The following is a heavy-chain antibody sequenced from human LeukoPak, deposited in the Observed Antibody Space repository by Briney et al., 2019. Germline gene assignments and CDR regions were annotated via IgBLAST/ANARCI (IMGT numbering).Heavy chain of an antibody. V-gene: IGHV3-23*01. D-gene: IGHD6-19*01. CDR1: GFTFSSYA. J-gene: IGHJ4*02. CDR3: AKAQWLGSLDQ. CDR2: VSGSDAST. Sequence: PGGSLRLSCAASGFTFSSYAMSWVRQAPGEGLEWASGVSGSDASTYNADSVKGRFTISRDNSRNTLYLQMNSLRAEDTAVYYCAKAQWLGSLDQWGQGTLVTVSS.